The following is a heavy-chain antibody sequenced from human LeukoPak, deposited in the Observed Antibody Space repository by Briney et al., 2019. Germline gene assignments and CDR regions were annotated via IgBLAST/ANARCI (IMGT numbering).Heavy chain of an antibody. J-gene: IGHJ4*02. CDR3: ARDSCGGDCYLDY. V-gene: IGHV3-30-3*01. Sequence: GGSLRLSCAASGFTFSAYALHWVRQAPGKGLEWVAVISYDGSNKYYADSVKGRFTISRDNSNNMLYLQMNSLRAEDTAVYYCARDSCGGDCYLDYWGQGTLVTVSS. CDR2: ISYDGSNK. D-gene: IGHD2-21*02. CDR1: GFTFSAYA.